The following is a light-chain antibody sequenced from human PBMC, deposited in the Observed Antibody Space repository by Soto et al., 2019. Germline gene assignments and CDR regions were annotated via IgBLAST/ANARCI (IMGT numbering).Light chain of an antibody. J-gene: IGKJ3*01. CDR2: GAS. CDR1: QSFSSSY. Sequence: EIVLTQSPGTLSLSPGERATLSCRASQSFSSSYLAWYQQKPGQAPRLLIYGASSRATGIPDRFSGSGSGTDFTLTISRLEPEDFAVYYCHQYGISPFTFGPGTKVDIK. V-gene: IGKV3-20*01. CDR3: HQYGISPFT.